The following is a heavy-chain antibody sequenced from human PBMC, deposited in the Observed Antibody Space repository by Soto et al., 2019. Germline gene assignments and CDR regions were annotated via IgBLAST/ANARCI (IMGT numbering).Heavy chain of an antibody. CDR1: GFTFDDYA. Sequence: EVQLVESGGGLVQPGRSLRLSCAASGFTFDDYAMHWVRQAPGKGLEWVSGISWNSGSIGYADSVKGRFTISRDNAKNSLYLQMNSLRAEATALYYCATGRTGTTPGGAFDIWGQGTMVTVSS. J-gene: IGHJ3*02. V-gene: IGHV3-9*01. CDR3: ATGRTGTTPGGAFDI. CDR2: ISWNSGSI. D-gene: IGHD1-1*01.